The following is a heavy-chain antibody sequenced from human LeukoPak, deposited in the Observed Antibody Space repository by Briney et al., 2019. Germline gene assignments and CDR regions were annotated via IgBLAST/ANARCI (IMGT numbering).Heavy chain of an antibody. D-gene: IGHD3-22*01. V-gene: IGHV4-30-2*02. J-gene: IGHJ3*02. Sequence: PSETLSLTCTVSGGSISSGGYYWSWIRQPPGKGLEWIGYIYHSGSTYYNPSLKSRVTISVDRSKNQFSLKLNSVTATDTAVYYCARNYDDSGWAFDIWGQGTMVTVST. CDR2: IYHSGST. CDR1: GGSISSGGYY. CDR3: ARNYDDSGWAFDI.